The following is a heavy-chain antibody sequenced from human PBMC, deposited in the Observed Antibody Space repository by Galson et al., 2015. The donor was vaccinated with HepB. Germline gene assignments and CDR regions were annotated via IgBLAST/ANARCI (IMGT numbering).Heavy chain of an antibody. V-gene: IGHV1-24*01. D-gene: IGHD1-26*01. CDR2: FDPEDGET. J-gene: IGHJ6*03. CDR3: ATAPLIVGAPHYYYYYMDV. CDR1: GYTLTELS. Sequence: SVKVSCKVSGYTLTELSMHWVRQAPGKGLEWMGGFDPEDGETIYAQKFQGRVTMTEDTSTDTAYMELSSLRSEDTAVYYCATAPLIVGAPHYYYYYMDVWGKGTTVTVSS.